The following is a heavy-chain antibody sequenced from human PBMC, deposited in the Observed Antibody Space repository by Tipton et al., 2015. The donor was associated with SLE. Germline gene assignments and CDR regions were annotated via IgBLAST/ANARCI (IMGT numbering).Heavy chain of an antibody. Sequence: TLSLTYSVSGGSISSGSYYWSWIRQPAGKGLEWIGRIYTSGSTNYNPSLKSRVTISVDTSKNQFSLKLSSVTAADTAVYYCARDRGVYWYFDLWGRGTLVTVSS. J-gene: IGHJ2*01. D-gene: IGHD2-8*01. V-gene: IGHV4-61*02. CDR3: ARDRGVYWYFDL. CDR2: IYTSGST. CDR1: GGSISSGSYY.